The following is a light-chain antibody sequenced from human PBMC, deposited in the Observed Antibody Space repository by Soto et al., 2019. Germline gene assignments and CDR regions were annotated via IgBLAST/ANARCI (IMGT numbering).Light chain of an antibody. V-gene: IGKV3-20*01. Sequence: EIVLPQSPGTPSLSPGEGATLSCRASQSVSSSYLAWYQQKFGQAPRLLIYGASNRATGIPARFSGSGSGTDFTLTISRLEPEDFAVYYCQQYGSSPWTFGQGTKVDIK. CDR1: QSVSSSY. CDR2: GAS. J-gene: IGKJ1*01. CDR3: QQYGSSPWT.